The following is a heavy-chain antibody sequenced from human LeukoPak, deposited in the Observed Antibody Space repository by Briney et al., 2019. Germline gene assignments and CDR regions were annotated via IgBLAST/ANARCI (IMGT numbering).Heavy chain of an antibody. CDR3: ARDRGPNDWNYLPDY. J-gene: IGHJ4*02. CDR1: GYTFTSYG. D-gene: IGHD1-7*01. Sequence: ASVKVSCKASGYTFTSYGISWVRQAPGQGLEWMGWISAYNGNTNYAQKLQGRVTMTTDTSTSTAYMELRSLRSDDTAVYYCARDRGPNDWNYLPDYWGQGTLVAVSS. CDR2: ISAYNGNT. V-gene: IGHV1-18*01.